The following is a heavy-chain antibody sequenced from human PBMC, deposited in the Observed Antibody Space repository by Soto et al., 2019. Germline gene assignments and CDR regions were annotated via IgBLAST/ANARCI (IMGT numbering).Heavy chain of an antibody. V-gene: IGHV4-34*01. CDR1: GGSFSGYY. CDR3: ARGLYSYGYDD. D-gene: IGHD5-18*01. J-gene: IGHJ4*02. CDR2: INHSGST. Sequence: SETLSLTCAVYGGSFSGYYWSWIRQPPGKGLEWIGEINHSGSTNYNPSLKSRVTISVDTSKNQFSLKLSSVTAADTAVYYCARGLYSYGYDDWGQGTLVTVAS.